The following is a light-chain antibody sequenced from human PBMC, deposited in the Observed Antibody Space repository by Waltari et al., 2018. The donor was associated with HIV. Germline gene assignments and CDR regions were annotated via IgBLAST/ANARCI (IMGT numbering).Light chain of an antibody. CDR1: SSDVGGYDH. CDR3: SSYTSSNTLV. V-gene: IGLV2-14*01. J-gene: IGLJ2*01. Sequence: QSALTQPASVSGSPGQSITISCTGTSSDVGGYDHVSWYQQHPGKAPKLVIYEVYNRPSGISHRFSGSKSGNTASLTISGLQAEDEADYFCSSYTSSNTLVFGGGTKVTVL. CDR2: EVY.